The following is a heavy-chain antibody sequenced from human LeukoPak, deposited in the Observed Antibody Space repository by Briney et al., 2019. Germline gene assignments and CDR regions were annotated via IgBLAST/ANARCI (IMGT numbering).Heavy chain of an antibody. D-gene: IGHD5-24*01. CDR1: GGSISSSSYY. CDR3: ARRRRWADYYYGMDV. Sequence: ASETLSLTCTVSGGSISSSSYYWGWIRQPPGKGLEWIGYISYSGSTNYNPSLKSRVTISVDTSKNQFSLKLTSVTAADTAVYYCARRRRWADYYYGMDVWGQGTTVTVSS. V-gene: IGHV4-61*05. J-gene: IGHJ6*02. CDR2: ISYSGST.